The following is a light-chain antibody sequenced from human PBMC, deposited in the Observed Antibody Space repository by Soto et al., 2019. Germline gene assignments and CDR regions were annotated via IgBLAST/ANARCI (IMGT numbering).Light chain of an antibody. CDR3: CSYAGGYTYV. CDR1: SSDVGGYNY. V-gene: IGLV2-11*01. Sequence: QSALTQPRSVSGSPGQSVTIPCAGTSSDVGGYNYVSWYQHHPGKAPKLMIFDVNKRPSGVPDRFSGSKSGNTASLTISGLQAEDEADYYCCSYAGGYTYVFGTGTKVTVL. J-gene: IGLJ1*01. CDR2: DVN.